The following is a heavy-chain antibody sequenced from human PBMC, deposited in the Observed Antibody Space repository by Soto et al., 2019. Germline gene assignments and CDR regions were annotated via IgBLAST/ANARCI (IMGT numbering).Heavy chain of an antibody. CDR3: ARETYYDILTGYYLFDY. CDR1: GGTFSSYA. J-gene: IGHJ4*02. D-gene: IGHD3-9*01. CDR2: ITPIFGTA. Sequence: QVQLVQSGAEVKKPGSSVKVSCKASGGTFSSYAISWVRQAPGQGLEWMGGITPIFGTANYAQKFQGRVTITADESTSTAYMELSSLRSEDTAVYYCARETYYDILTGYYLFDYWGQGTLVTVSS. V-gene: IGHV1-69*01.